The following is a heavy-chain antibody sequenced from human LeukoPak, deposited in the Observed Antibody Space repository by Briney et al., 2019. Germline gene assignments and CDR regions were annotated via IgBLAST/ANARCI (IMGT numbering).Heavy chain of an antibody. Sequence: GGSLRLSCAASGFTFSSYGMHWVRQAPGKGLEWVAFIRYDGSNKYYADSVKGRFTISRDNSKNTLYLQMNSLRAEDTAVYYCAKAPSVTMVRGVTVYWGQGTLVTVSS. V-gene: IGHV3-30*02. CDR3: AKAPSVTMVRGVTVY. CDR1: GFTFSSYG. D-gene: IGHD3-10*01. CDR2: IRYDGSNK. J-gene: IGHJ4*02.